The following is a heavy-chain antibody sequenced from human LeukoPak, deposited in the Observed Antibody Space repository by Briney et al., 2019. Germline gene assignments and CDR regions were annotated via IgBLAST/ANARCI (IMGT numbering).Heavy chain of an antibody. CDR1: GFTFSNYV. D-gene: IGHD5-12*01. CDR3: AKAPPGYSAYALPAN. CDR2: TSGPGGAT. Sequence: AGGSLRLSCAASGFTFSNYVMNWVRQAPGKGLEWVSATSGPGGATYYADSVKGRFTISRDNSRNTLYLQMSSLRVEDTAIYYCAKAPPGYSAYALPANWGQGTLVTVSS. V-gene: IGHV3-23*01. J-gene: IGHJ4*02.